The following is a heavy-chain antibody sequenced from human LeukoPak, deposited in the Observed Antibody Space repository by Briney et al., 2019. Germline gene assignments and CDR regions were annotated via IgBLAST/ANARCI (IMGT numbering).Heavy chain of an antibody. J-gene: IGHJ3*02. CDR1: GFTFSSYS. Sequence: GGSLRLSCAASGFTFSSYSMNWVRQAPGKGLEWVANIKQDGSEKYYVDSVKGRFTISRDNAKNSLYLQMNSLRAEDTAVYYCARVDSSGYSSPGDAFDIWGQGTMVTVSS. CDR2: IKQDGSEK. D-gene: IGHD3-22*01. CDR3: ARVDSSGYSSPGDAFDI. V-gene: IGHV3-7*01.